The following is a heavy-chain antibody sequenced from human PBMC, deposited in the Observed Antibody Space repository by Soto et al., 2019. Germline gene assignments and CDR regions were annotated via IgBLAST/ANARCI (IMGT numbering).Heavy chain of an antibody. Sequence: PSETLSLTCTVSGGSISSDDYYWSWIRQPPGKGLEWIGEINHSGSTNYNPSLKSRVTISVDTSKNQFSLKLSSVTAADTFLYYCARASRSGFRKNWFDPWGQGTLVTVSS. CDR3: ARASRSGFRKNWFDP. D-gene: IGHD3-10*01. CDR2: INHSGST. J-gene: IGHJ5*02. V-gene: IGHV4-30-4*01. CDR1: GGSISSDDYY.